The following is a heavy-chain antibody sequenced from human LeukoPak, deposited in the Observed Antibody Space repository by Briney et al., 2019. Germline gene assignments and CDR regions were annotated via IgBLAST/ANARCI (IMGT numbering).Heavy chain of an antibody. CDR3: ARGGSCSGGNCKYTRKEIDY. J-gene: IGHJ4*02. V-gene: IGHV3-74*01. CDR2: INSDGSST. Sequence: GGSLRLSCAASGFTFSNYWMHWVRHAPGKGLVWVSRINSDGSSTTYAESVKGRFTISRHNAKNTLYLQMNSLRVEDTAIYYCARGGSCSGGNCKYTRKEIDYWGQGTLVTVSS. CDR1: GFTFSNYW. D-gene: IGHD2-15*01.